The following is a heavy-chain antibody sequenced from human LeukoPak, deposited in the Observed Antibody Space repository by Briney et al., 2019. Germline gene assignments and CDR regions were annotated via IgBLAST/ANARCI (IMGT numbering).Heavy chain of an antibody. J-gene: IGHJ4*02. D-gene: IGHD5-18*01. CDR2: ISGSGGST. Sequence: GGSLRLSCAASGFTFSSYAMSWVRQAPGKGLEWVSAISGSGGSTYYADSVKGRFTISRDNSENTLYLQMNSLRAEDTAVYYCAKPPGYSYGSRRVGQYYFDYWGQGTLVTVSS. V-gene: IGHV3-23*01. CDR1: GFTFSSYA. CDR3: AKPPGYSYGSRRVGQYYFDY.